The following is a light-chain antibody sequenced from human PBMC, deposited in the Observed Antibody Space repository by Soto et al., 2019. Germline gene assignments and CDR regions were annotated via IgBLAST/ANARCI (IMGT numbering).Light chain of an antibody. V-gene: IGKV1-27*01. CDR2: AAS. CDR3: QKYNSATFT. CDR1: QAISNF. Sequence: DIQMTQSPSSLSASVGDRVTITCRASQAISNFLAWYQQQPGKVPKLLIHAASTLQSGVPSRFSASGSGTDFTLTISSLQPEDVATYYCQKYNSATFTFGPGTKVHIK. J-gene: IGKJ3*01.